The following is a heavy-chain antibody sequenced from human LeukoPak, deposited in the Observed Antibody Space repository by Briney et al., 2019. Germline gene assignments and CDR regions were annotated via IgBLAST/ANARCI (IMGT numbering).Heavy chain of an antibody. J-gene: IGHJ4*02. CDR3: ARGINYYGTGYYFDY. CDR1: GGSISSYY. CDR2: IYYSGST. Sequence: SETLSLTCTVSGGSISSYYWSWIRQPPGKGLEWIGYIYYSGSTNYNPSLKSRVTISVDTSKNQFSLKLSSVTAADTAVYYCARGINYYGTGYYFDYWGQGTLVTVSS. D-gene: IGHD3-10*01. V-gene: IGHV4-59*08.